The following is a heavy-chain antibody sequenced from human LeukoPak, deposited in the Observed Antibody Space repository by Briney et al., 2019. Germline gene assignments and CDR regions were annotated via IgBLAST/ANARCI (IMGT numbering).Heavy chain of an antibody. CDR2: IIPMLGIA. D-gene: IGHD2-15*01. CDR1: GGTFSSYA. Sequence: SVKVSCKASGGTFSSYAISWVRQAPGQGLEWMGRIIPMLGIANYAQKFQGRVTITADKSTSTAYMELSSLRSEDTAVYYCARDRGRYIVVVVAATPYYYYGMDVWGQGTTVTVSS. CDR3: ARDRGRYIVVVVAATPYYYYGMDV. J-gene: IGHJ6*02. V-gene: IGHV1-69*04.